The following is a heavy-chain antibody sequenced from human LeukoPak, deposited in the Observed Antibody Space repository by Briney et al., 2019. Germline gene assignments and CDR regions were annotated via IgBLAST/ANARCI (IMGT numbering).Heavy chain of an antibody. CDR3: ARERYFDY. V-gene: IGHV3-23*01. Sequence: GGSLRLSCAASGFTFSSYAMSWVRQAPGKGLEWVSAISDSNDSTYYADSVKGRFTISRGNSKNTLYLQMNSLRAEDTAVYYCARERYFDYWGQGTLVTVSS. CDR2: ISDSNDST. J-gene: IGHJ4*02. CDR1: GFTFSSYA.